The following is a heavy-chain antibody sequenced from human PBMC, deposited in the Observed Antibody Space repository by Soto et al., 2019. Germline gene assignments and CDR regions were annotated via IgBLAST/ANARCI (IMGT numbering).Heavy chain of an antibody. V-gene: IGHV3-7*03. CDR2: VKEDGSQQ. J-gene: IGHJ3*02. CDR1: GFTFNTHW. Sequence: EVQLVESGGGLVQPGGSLRLSCAASGFTFNTHWMSWVRQAPGKGLEWVANVKEDGSQQFYVDSVRGRFTISKDNAKNSLYLQMSNLRAEDTAVYYCARGLVDMWGQGTMVTVSS. CDR3: ARGLVDM. D-gene: IGHD3-10*01.